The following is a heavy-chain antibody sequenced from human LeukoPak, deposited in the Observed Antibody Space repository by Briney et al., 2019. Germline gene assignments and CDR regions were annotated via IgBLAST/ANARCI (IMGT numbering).Heavy chain of an antibody. V-gene: IGHV3-48*03. J-gene: IGHJ4*02. CDR1: GFTFSSYE. D-gene: IGHD5-24*01. CDR2: ISSSGSTI. Sequence: PGGSLRLSCAASGFTFSSYEMNWVRQAPGKGLEWVSYISSSGSTIYYADSVKGRFTISRDNAKNSLYLQMNSLRAEDTAVYYCARDYLMATIRYFDYWGQGTLVTVSS. CDR3: ARDYLMATIRYFDY.